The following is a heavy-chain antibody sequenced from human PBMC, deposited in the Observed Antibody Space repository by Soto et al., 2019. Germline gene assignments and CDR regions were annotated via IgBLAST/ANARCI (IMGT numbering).Heavy chain of an antibody. V-gene: IGHV1-46*03. CDR2: INPSGGGT. CDR3: ARSEEFGAFDC. J-gene: IGHJ4*02. CDR1: GYTFTSYY. D-gene: IGHD3-16*01. Sequence: QVQLVQSGAEVKKPGASVKVSCKASGYTFTSYYVHWVRQAPGQGLEWMTIINPSGGGTNYAQKFQGTVSKTRDTSTSTVYMELSCLRSEDTAVYYCARSEEFGAFDCWGQGTLVTVSS.